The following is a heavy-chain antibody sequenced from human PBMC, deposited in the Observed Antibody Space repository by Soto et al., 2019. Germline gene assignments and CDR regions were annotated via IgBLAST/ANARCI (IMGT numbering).Heavy chain of an antibody. J-gene: IGHJ6*02. CDR2: IIPIFGTA. V-gene: IGHV1-69*13. CDR3: ARNDFWSGYHTYYYYGMDV. CDR1: GGTFSSYA. Sequence: ASVKVSCKASGGTFSSYAISWVRQAPGQGLEWMGGIIPIFGTANYAQKFQGRVTITADESTSTAYMELSSLRSEDTAVYYCARNDFWSGYHTYYYYGMDVWGQGTTVTVSS. D-gene: IGHD3-3*01.